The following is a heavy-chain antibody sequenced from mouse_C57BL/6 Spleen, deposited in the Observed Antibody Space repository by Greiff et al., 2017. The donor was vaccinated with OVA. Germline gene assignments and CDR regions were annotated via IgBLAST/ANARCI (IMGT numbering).Heavy chain of an antibody. CDR2: IYPGSGNT. V-gene: IGHV1-66*01. CDR1: GYSFTSYY. Sequence: QVQLQQSGPELVKPGASVKISCKASGYSFTSYYIHWVKQRPGQGLEWIGGIYPGSGNTKYNEKFKGKATLTADTSSSTAYMQRSSLTSEDSAVYYCARDGSYYAMDYWGQGTSVTVSS. J-gene: IGHJ4*01. CDR3: ARDGSYYAMDY. D-gene: IGHD2-3*01.